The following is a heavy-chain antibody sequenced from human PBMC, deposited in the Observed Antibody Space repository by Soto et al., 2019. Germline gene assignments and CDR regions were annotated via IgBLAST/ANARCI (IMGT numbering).Heavy chain of an antibody. CDR1: GFTFSSYA. V-gene: IGHV3-23*01. CDR3: AKDLALGKGIAAAGVDY. CDR2: ISGSGGST. Sequence: GGSLRLSCAASGFTFSSYAMSWVRQAPGKGLEWVSAISGSGGSTYYADSVKGRFTISRDNSKNTLYLQMNSLRAEDTAVYYCAKDLALGKGIAAAGVDYWGQGTLVTVSS. J-gene: IGHJ4*02. D-gene: IGHD6-13*01.